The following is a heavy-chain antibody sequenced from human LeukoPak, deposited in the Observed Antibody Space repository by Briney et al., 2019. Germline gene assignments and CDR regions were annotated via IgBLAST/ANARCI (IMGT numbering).Heavy chain of an antibody. V-gene: IGHV3-30*18. J-gene: IGHJ4*02. D-gene: IGHD4-17*01. Sequence: PGGSLRLSYAASGFTFSSYGVHWVRQAPGKGLEWVAVISYDGSNKYYADSVKGRFTISRDNSKNTLYLQMNSLRAEDTAVYYCAKPNYGDYGDRTYYFDYWGQGTLVTVSS. CDR2: ISYDGSNK. CDR3: AKPNYGDYGDRTYYFDY. CDR1: GFTFSSYG.